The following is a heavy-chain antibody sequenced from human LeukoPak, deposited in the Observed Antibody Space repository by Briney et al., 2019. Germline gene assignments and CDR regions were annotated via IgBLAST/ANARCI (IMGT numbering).Heavy chain of an antibody. CDR2: IRSDGSNN. Sequence: GRSLRLFCAASGLTFSSIGTHWVRQAPGKGLEWVAFIRSDGSNNYYADSVKGRLTISRDNSKLYLQMNSLRAEDTAVYYCAELGITMIGGVWGKGTTVTISS. V-gene: IGHV3-30*02. J-gene: IGHJ6*04. D-gene: IGHD3-10*02. CDR1: GLTFSSIG. CDR3: AELGITMIGGV.